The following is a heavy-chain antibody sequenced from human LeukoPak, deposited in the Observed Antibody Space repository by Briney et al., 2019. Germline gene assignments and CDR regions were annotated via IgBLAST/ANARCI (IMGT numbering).Heavy chain of an antibody. V-gene: IGHV3-20*04. D-gene: IGHD2-21*02. Sequence: GGSLRLSCAASGFTFGNYGMSGVGHAPGKGLEWVSGINWDGGSTGYADSVEGRFTISRDNAKNSQYLQMNSLRVEDTALYYCARAQTYGDSRLLVDYWGLGTLVTVSS. J-gene: IGHJ4*02. CDR1: GFTFGNYG. CDR2: INWDGGST. CDR3: ARAQTYGDSRLLVDY.